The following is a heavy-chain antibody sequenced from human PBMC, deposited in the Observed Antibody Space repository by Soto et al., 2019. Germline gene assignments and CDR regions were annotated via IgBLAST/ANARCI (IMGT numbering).Heavy chain of an antibody. CDR3: TPVDDYDSLGNYYYVMDV. J-gene: IGHJ6*02. CDR1: GFTFGDYA. CDR2: IRSKAYGGTT. V-gene: IGHV3-49*03. D-gene: IGHD3-3*01. Sequence: GGSLRLSCTASGFTFGDYAMSWFRQAPGKGLEWVGFIRSKAYGGTTEYAASVKGRFTISRDDSKSIAYLQMNSLKTEDTAVYYCTPVDDYDSLGNYYYVMDVCGQGTAVTVSS.